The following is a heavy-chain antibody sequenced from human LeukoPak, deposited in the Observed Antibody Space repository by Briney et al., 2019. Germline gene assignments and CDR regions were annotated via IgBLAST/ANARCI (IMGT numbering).Heavy chain of an antibody. D-gene: IGHD2-15*01. Sequence: SETLSLTCTVSGGSISNYYWSWIRQPAGKGLEWIGRFYTSGSTIYNPSLKSRVSMSVDTSKNQFSLKLTSVTAADPAVYYCARQGYCGGTTCYSSWFDPWGQGTLVTVSS. CDR3: ARQGYCGGTTCYSSWFDP. J-gene: IGHJ5*02. V-gene: IGHV4-4*07. CDR1: GGSISNYY. CDR2: FYTSGST.